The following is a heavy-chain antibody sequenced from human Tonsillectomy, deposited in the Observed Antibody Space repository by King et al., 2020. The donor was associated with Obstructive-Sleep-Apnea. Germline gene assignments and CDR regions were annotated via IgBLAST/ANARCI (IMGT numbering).Heavy chain of an antibody. CDR3: ARAVTSGWYYFDY. CDR2: ISGSSSTI. V-gene: IGHV3-48*04. J-gene: IGHJ4*02. CDR1: EFTFSSYS. Sequence: VQLVESGGGLVQPGGSLRLSCAASEFTFSSYSMSWVRQAPGKGLEWGSYISGSSSTIYYADSVKGRFTISSDNAKNSLYLQMNSLRAEDTAVYYCARAVTSGWYYFDYWGQGTLVTVSS. D-gene: IGHD6-19*01.